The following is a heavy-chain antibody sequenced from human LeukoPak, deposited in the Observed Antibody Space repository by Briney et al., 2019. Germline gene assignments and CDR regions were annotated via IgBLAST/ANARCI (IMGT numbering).Heavy chain of an antibody. J-gene: IGHJ6*02. Sequence: GGSLRLSCAASGFTFSSYSMNWVRQAPGTGLEWVSSISSSRSYIYYADSVKGRFTISRDNAKNSLYLQKNGLRAEDTAVYYCARDLQWLVEGYYGMDVWGQGTTVTVSS. CDR1: GFTFSSYS. V-gene: IGHV3-21*01. CDR3: ARDLQWLVEGYYGMDV. CDR2: ISSSRSYI. D-gene: IGHD6-19*01.